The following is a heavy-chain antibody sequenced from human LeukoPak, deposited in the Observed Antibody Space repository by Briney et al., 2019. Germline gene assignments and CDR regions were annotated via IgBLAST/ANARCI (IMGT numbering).Heavy chain of an antibody. Sequence: GGSLRLSCAASGFTVNNAWMNWVRQAPGKGLEWVSYISSSGSTIYYADSVKGRFTISRDNAKNSLYLQMNSLRAEDTAVYYCAREADYYDSSGYSIDIWGQGTMVTVSS. CDR2: ISSSGSTI. CDR3: AREADYYDSSGYSIDI. V-gene: IGHV3-48*03. CDR1: GFTVNNAW. J-gene: IGHJ3*02. D-gene: IGHD3-22*01.